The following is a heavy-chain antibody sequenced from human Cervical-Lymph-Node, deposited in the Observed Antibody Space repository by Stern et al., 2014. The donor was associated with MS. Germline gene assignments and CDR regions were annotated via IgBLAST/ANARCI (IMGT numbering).Heavy chain of an antibody. CDR1: GDTSNTDA. Sequence: QVQLVQSGAEVQKPGSSVKVSCKASGDTSNTDAIHWVRQAHGPGLEWMGGIIPVFGTPVYAQRFKGRVSIAADESTATDYMELSSLRSDDTAVYYCTRGASSAAWYRHAVDVWGQGTTVTVSS. J-gene: IGHJ6*02. CDR3: TRGASSAAWYRHAVDV. CDR2: IIPVFGTP. D-gene: IGHD1-26*01. V-gene: IGHV1-69*01.